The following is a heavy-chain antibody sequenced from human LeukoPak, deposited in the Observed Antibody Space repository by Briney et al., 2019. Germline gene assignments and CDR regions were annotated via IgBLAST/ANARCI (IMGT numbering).Heavy chain of an antibody. V-gene: IGHV4-59*01. CDR1: GGSISSFY. Sequence: PSETLSLTCTVSGGSISSFYWSWIRQPPGKGLEYIGYISYSGTTSYNPSLKSRVTISVDTSKNQFSLKLTSVTAADTAVYYCARDKGLPQAFDLWGQGTMVTVSS. D-gene: IGHD5/OR15-5a*01. J-gene: IGHJ3*01. CDR3: ARDKGLPQAFDL. CDR2: ISYSGTT.